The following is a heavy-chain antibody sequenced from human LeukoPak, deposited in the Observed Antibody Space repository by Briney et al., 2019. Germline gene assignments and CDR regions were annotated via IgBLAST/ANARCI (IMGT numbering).Heavy chain of an antibody. CDR1: GDSVSSNRGA. CDR2: TYYRSKWYN. D-gene: IGHD6-19*01. Sequence: SQTLSLTCATSGDSVSSNRGAWNWIRQSTSRGLEWLGRTYYRSKWYNDYAVSVKSRIIINTDTSKNQFSLQLNSVTPEDTSVYYCASEKVTGTHSFDYWSQGTLVTVSS. V-gene: IGHV6-1*01. J-gene: IGHJ4*02. CDR3: ASEKVTGTHSFDY.